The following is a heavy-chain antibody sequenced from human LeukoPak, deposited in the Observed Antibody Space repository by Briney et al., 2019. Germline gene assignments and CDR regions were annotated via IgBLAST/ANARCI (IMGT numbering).Heavy chain of an antibody. Sequence: PSETLSLTCTVSGGSISSGGYYWSWIRQHPGKGLEWIGYIYYSGSTYYNPSLKGRVTISVDTSKNQFSLKLSSVTAADTAVYYCARVDEYQLLLGYWGQGTLVTVSS. CDR1: GGSISSGGYY. CDR3: ARVDEYQLLLGY. CDR2: IYYSGST. D-gene: IGHD2-2*01. V-gene: IGHV4-31*03. J-gene: IGHJ4*02.